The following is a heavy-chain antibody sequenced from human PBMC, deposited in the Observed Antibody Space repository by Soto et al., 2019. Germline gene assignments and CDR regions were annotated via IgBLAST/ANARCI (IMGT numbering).Heavy chain of an antibody. V-gene: IGHV3-73*01. Sequence: EAQLVQSGGGLVQPGGSLQLSCAASGFTFGGSPVHWVRQASGKGLEWVGRIRSDSASSAVAYDASGRGWFALSRDDSKNTAYLPVHSLEVEHTGVYFCVLEGCRRTGCYSPELWGQGTLVSVSS. CDR2: IRSDSASSAV. CDR3: VLEGCRRTGCYSPEL. D-gene: IGHD2-2*01. J-gene: IGHJ4*02. CDR1: GFTFGGSP.